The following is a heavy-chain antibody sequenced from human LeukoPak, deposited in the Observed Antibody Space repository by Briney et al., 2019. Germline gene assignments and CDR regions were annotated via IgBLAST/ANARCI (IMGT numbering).Heavy chain of an antibody. V-gene: IGHV3-23*01. CDR3: ARPDYDILTGYDY. Sequence: GGSLRLSCAASGFTFGSYAMSWVRQAPGKGLEWVSAISGGGGSTYYADSVKGRFTISRDNSKNTLYLQMNSLRAEDTAVYYCARPDYDILTGYDYWGQGTLVTVSS. D-gene: IGHD3-9*01. CDR1: GFTFGSYA. CDR2: ISGGGGST. J-gene: IGHJ4*02.